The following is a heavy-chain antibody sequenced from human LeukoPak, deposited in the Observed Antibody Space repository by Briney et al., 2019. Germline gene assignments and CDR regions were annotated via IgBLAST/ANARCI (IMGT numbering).Heavy chain of an antibody. D-gene: IGHD3-16*01. CDR1: GFTFSSYE. V-gene: IGHV3-48*03. CDR3: ARDSQGV. Sequence: GGSLRLSCAASGFTFSSYEIHWVRQAPGKGLEWVSYISSSGSTMYYADSVKGRFTISRDNAKNSLYLQMNSLRAEDTAVYYCARDSQGVWGQGTLVTVSS. CDR2: ISSSGSTM. J-gene: IGHJ4*02.